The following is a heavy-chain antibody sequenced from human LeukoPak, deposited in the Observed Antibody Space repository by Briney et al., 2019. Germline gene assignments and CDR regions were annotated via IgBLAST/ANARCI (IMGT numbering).Heavy chain of an antibody. CDR3: AKVLSSVLGFLEWLSRLDY. CDR1: GFTFSSYA. D-gene: IGHD3-3*01. V-gene: IGHV3-23*01. Sequence: GGSLRLSCAASGFTFSSYAMSWVRQAPGKGLEWVSAISGSGGSTYYADSVKGRFTISRDNSKNTLYLQMNSLRAEDTVVYYCAKVLSSVLGFLEWLSRLDYWGQGTLVTVSS. CDR2: ISGSGGST. J-gene: IGHJ4*02.